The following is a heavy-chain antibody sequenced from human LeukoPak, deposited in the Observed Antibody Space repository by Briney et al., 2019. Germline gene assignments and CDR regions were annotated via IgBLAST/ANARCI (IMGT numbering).Heavy chain of an antibody. CDR1: GGSISSYY. D-gene: IGHD5-12*01. Sequence: PSETLSLTCTVSGGSISSYYWSWIRQPPGKGLEWIGYIYYSGSTNYNPSLKSRVTISVDTSKNQFSLKLSSVTAADTAVYYCARDFRGPVDYWGQGTLVTVSS. CDR2: IYYSGST. CDR3: ARDFRGPVDY. V-gene: IGHV4-59*01. J-gene: IGHJ4*02.